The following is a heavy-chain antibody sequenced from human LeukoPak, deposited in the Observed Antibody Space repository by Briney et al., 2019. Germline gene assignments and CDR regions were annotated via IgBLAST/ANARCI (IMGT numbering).Heavy chain of an antibody. V-gene: IGHV4-39*07. CDR2: IYYSGST. CDR1: GGSISSSSYY. J-gene: IGHJ4*02. CDR3: ARVTPYSYGYFDY. D-gene: IGHD5-18*01. Sequence: SETLSLTCTVSGGSISSSSYYWGWLRQPPGKGLEWIGNIYYSGSTYYNPSLKSRVSISIDTSKNQFSLKLTSVTAADTAVYYCARVTPYSYGYFDYWGQGTLVTVSS.